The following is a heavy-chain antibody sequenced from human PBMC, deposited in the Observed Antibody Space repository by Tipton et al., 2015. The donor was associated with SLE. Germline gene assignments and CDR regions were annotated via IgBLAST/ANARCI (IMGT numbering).Heavy chain of an antibody. Sequence: TLSLTCTVSGGSVSSGGFYWSWIRHHPGKGLEWIGYIYYSGTTYYNPSPKSRVAMSLDTSKNQFSLKLSSVTAADTAVYYCARGRFNYFGSRMNYFDPWGQGTLVTVSS. V-gene: IGHV4-31*03. D-gene: IGHD3-10*01. CDR2: IYYSGTT. J-gene: IGHJ5*02. CDR1: GGSVSSGGFY. CDR3: ARGRFNYFGSRMNYFDP.